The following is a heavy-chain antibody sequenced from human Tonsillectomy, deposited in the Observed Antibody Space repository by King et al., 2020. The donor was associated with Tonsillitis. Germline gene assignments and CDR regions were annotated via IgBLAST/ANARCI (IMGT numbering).Heavy chain of an antibody. D-gene: IGHD4-11*01. V-gene: IGHV3-33*08. CDR3: ARDLSPTVTQNMDV. CDR2: IWYDGSNK. J-gene: IGHJ6*03. Sequence: VQLVESGGGVVQPGRSLRLSCAASGFTFSSYGMHWVRQAPGKGLEWVAVIWYDGSNKYYADSVKGRFTISRDNSKNTLYLQMNSLRAEDTAVYYCARDLSPTVTQNMDVWGKGTTVTVSS. CDR1: GFTFSSYG.